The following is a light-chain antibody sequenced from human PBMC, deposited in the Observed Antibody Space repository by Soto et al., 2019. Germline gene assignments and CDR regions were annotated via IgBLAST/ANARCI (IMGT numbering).Light chain of an antibody. J-gene: IGLJ1*01. CDR3: ASWDDGLNGLV. CDR1: SSNTGSNT. Sequence: QSVLTQPPSASGTPGQRVTISCSGSSSNTGSNTVNWYQQLPGTAPKINIYNNNHRPSGVPVRFSGSKSGTSASLAISGLQPEDEAEYDCASWDDGLNGLVFGAGTKVTVL. CDR2: NNN. V-gene: IGLV1-44*01.